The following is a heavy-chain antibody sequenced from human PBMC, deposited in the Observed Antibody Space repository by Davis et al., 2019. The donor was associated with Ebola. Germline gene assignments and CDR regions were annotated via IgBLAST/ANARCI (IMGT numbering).Heavy chain of an antibody. CDR1: GFTFSSYS. CDR3: ATRGYADGWPDY. D-gene: IGHD5-24*01. V-gene: IGHV3-23*01. J-gene: IGHJ4*02. CDR2: IRADSSST. Sequence: GESLKISCAASGFTFSSYSMNWVRQAPGKGLDWVSFIRADSSSTYYADSVKGRFTVSRDNSKNTLYLQLNYLRADDTAIYYCATRGYADGWPDYWGQGTMVTVSS.